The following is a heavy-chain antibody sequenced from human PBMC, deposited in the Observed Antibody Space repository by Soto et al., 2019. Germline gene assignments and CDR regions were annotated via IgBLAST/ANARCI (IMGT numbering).Heavy chain of an antibody. D-gene: IGHD4-17*01. J-gene: IGHJ4*02. Sequence: PSETLSLTCAVYGGSFSGYYWSWIRQPPGKGLEWIGEINHSGSTNYNPSLKSRVTISVDTSKNQFSLKLSSVTAADTAVYYCARQTHDYGDYIFDYWGQGTLVTVSS. CDR3: ARQTHDYGDYIFDY. CDR2: INHSGST. V-gene: IGHV4-34*01. CDR1: GGSFSGYY.